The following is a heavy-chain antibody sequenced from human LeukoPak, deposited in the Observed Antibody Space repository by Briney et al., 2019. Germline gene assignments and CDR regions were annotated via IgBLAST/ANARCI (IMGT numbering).Heavy chain of an antibody. CDR2: INHSGST. CDR1: GGSFSGYY. Sequence: SETLSLTCAVYGGSFSGYYWSWIRQPPGKGLEWIGEINHSGSTNYNPSLKSRVTISVDTSKNQFSLKLSSVTAADTAVYYCARGYGTDFDYWGQRTLVTVSS. V-gene: IGHV4-34*01. CDR3: ARGYGTDFDY. D-gene: IGHD4-17*01. J-gene: IGHJ4*02.